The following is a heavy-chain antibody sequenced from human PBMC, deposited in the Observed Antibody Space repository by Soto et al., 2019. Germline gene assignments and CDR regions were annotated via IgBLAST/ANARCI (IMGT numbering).Heavy chain of an antibody. CDR1: GFTFDDYA. D-gene: IGHD2-2*01. J-gene: IGHJ6*03. V-gene: IGHV3-9*01. Sequence: GGSLRLSCAASGFTFDDYAMHWVRQAPGKGLEWVSGISWNSGSIGYADSVKGRFTISRDNAKNSLYLQMNSLRAEDTALYYCAKDSLGSTTFSNYYYYMDVWGKGTTVTVSS. CDR2: ISWNSGSI. CDR3: AKDSLGSTTFSNYYYYMDV.